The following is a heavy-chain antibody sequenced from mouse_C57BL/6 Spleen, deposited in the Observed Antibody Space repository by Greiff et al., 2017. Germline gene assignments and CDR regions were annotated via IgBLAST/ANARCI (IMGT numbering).Heavy chain of an antibody. Sequence: QVQLQQPGAELVKPGASVKLSCKASGYTFTSYWMHWVKQRPGQGLEWIGMIHPNSGSTNYNEKFKSKATLTVDKSSSTAYMQLSSLTSEGSAVYYCARGDYYGSSYCAMDYWGQGTSVTVSS. CDR2: IHPNSGST. D-gene: IGHD1-1*01. CDR3: ARGDYYGSSYCAMDY. CDR1: GYTFTSYW. V-gene: IGHV1-64*01. J-gene: IGHJ4*01.